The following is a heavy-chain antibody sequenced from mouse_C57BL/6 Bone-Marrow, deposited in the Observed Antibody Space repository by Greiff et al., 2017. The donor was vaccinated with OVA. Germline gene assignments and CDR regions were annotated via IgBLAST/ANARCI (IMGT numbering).Heavy chain of an antibody. D-gene: IGHD3-3*01. V-gene: IGHV1-81*01. CDR2: IYPRSGNT. Sequence: QVQLKESGAELARPGASVKLSCKASGYTFTSYGISWVKQRTGQGLEWIGEIYPRSGNTYYNEKFKGKATLTADKSSSTAYMELRSLTSEDSAVYVCARGDVWYFDVWGTGTTVTVSS. CDR1: GYTFTSYG. J-gene: IGHJ1*03. CDR3: ARGDVWYFDV.